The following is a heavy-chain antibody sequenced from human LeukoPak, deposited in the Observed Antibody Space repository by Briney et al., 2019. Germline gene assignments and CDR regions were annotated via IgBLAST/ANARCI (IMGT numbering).Heavy chain of an antibody. Sequence: WASVKVSCKASGYTFTSYYMHWVRQAPGQGLEWMGIINPSGGSTSYAQKFQGRVTMTRDMSTSTVYMELSSLRSEDTAVYYCARGVSRDGYNVDEFRVDKPWGQGTLVTVSS. D-gene: IGHD5-24*01. CDR1: GYTFTSYY. J-gene: IGHJ4*02. V-gene: IGHV1-46*01. CDR3: ARGVSRDGYNVDEFRVDKP. CDR2: INPSGGST.